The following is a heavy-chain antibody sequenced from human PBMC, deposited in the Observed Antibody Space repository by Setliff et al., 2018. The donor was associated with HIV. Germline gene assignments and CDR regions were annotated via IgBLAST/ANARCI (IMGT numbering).Heavy chain of an antibody. CDR1: GFTFNSYA. J-gene: IGHJ6*03. V-gene: IGHV3-33*06. Sequence: PGGSLRLSCAASGFTFNSYAMHWVRQAPGKGLEWVAVIWYDRSNKYHADSVKGRFTISRDNSKNTLYLQMNSLRAEDTAVYYCAKAPYPQYYHYYMDVWGKGTTVTVSS. D-gene: IGHD3-16*01. CDR3: AKAPYPQYYHYYMDV. CDR2: IWYDRSNK.